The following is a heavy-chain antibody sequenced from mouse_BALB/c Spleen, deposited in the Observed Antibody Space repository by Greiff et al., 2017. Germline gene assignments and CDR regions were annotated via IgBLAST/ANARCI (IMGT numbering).Heavy chain of an antibody. Sequence: EVQRVESGGGLVKPGGSLKLSCAASGFTFSSYAMSWVRQTPEKRLEWVATISSGGSYTYYPDSVKGRFTISRDNAKNTLYLQMSSLRSEDTAMYYCARLYGNYVEKYEDYAMDYWGQGTSVTVSS. CDR1: GFTFSSYA. J-gene: IGHJ4*01. CDR2: ISSGGSYT. CDR3: ARLYGNYVEKYEDYAMDY. D-gene: IGHD2-1*01. V-gene: IGHV5-9-3*01.